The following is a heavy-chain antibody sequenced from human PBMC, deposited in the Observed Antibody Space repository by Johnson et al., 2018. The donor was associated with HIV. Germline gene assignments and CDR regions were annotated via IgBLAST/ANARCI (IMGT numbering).Heavy chain of an antibody. CDR1: GFTFSNAW. CDR3: AKDWDVVVTADDAFDI. CDR2: IKSKTDGGTT. V-gene: IGHV3-15*01. D-gene: IGHD2-21*02. Sequence: VQLVESGGGLVQPGGSLRLSCAASGFTFSNAWMSWVRQAPGKGLEWVGRIKSKTDGGTTDYAAPVKGRFTISRDDSKNTLYLQMNSLRAEDTAVYYCAKDWDVVVTADDAFDIWGQGTMVTVSS. J-gene: IGHJ3*02.